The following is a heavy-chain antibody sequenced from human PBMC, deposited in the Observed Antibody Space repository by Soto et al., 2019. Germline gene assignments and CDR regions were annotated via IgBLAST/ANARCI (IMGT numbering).Heavy chain of an antibody. CDR1: GYIFVNYG. D-gene: IGHD3-16*01. J-gene: IGHJ6*02. CDR3: VMVDNYVTPTPQDV. Sequence: QVQLVQSGDEVKKPGASVKVSCKASGYIFVNYGIAWVRQAPGQGLEWMGWISPYTGNTHSATKVQGRVTMTPDTSTSTAYMVLGSLKSDETAVYYCVMVDNYVTPTPQDVWGQGTTVTVSS. CDR2: ISPYTGNT. V-gene: IGHV1-18*01.